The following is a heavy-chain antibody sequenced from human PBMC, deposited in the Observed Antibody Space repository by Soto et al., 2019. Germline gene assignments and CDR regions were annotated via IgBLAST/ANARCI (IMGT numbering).Heavy chain of an antibody. CDR2: INAHSGGT. V-gene: IGHV1-2*02. D-gene: IGHD6-6*01. J-gene: IGHJ5*02. CDR3: TKDLTRQLAYWLDP. CDR1: GFSFTGYY. Sequence: ASVKVSCKASGFSFTGYYIHWLRQAPGQGLEWMGWINAHSGGTEYAQKFQGRVTLTRDTSIATAYLTLTSLTSDDTALYYCTKDLTRQLAYWLDPWGQGTQVTVSS.